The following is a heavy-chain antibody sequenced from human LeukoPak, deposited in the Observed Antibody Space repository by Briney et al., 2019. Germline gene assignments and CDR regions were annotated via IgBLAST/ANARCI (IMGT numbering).Heavy chain of an antibody. J-gene: IGHJ4*02. CDR1: GGTFSSYA. CDR2: IIPIFGTA. D-gene: IGHD6-13*01. Sequence: SVKVSCKASGGTFSSYAISWVRQAPGQGLEWMGGIIPIFGTANYAQKFQRRVTITADESTSTAYMELSSLRSEDTAVYYCARAPPVWGIAAAGTYFDYWGQGTLVTVSS. V-gene: IGHV1-69*01. CDR3: ARAPPVWGIAAAGTYFDY.